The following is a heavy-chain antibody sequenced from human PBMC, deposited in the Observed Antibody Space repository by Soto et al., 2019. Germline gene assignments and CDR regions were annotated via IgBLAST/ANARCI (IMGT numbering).Heavy chain of an antibody. V-gene: IGHV3-7*01. CDR2: IGPDGTET. Sequence: GGSLRLSCVGSGFTFSVYWMSWARQAPGKGLEWVATIGPDGTETRYDNTVKGRFTISRDNAKNTLYLQMNSLRAEDTAVYYCVRTSLVVAAATREDYWGQGTLVTVSS. D-gene: IGHD2-15*01. CDR3: VRTSLVVAAATREDY. J-gene: IGHJ4*02. CDR1: GFTFSVYW.